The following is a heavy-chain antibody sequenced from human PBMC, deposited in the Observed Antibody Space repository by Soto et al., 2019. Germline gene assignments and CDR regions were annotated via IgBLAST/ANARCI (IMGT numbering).Heavy chain of an antibody. CDR1: GYTFTIYG. D-gene: IGHD2-21*02. CDR3: ARELLYIVLVTDDDYYYGRGV. J-gene: IGHJ6*02. V-gene: IGHV1-18*01. CDR2: ISTYNGNT. Sequence: QVQLVQSGAEVKKPGASVKLSCKASGYTFTIYGITWVRQAPGQGLEWTGWISTYNGNTNYAQKLQGRDTMTTDTSNSTGYMEMRILRSDDTAVYYCARELLYIVLVTDDDYYYGRGVWGQGTTVSISS.